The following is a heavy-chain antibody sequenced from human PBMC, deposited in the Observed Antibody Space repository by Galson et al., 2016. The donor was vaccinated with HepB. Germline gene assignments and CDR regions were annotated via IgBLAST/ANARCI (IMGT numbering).Heavy chain of an antibody. CDR2: FYHIGRS. CDR3: ARESPLFPGAFDY. CDR1: GASVTSTHW. Sequence: SETLSPTCAVSGASVTSTHWWSWVRQPPGKGLEWIGEFYHIGRSNYNPSLKTRVSLSVDKSNNQFSLTLMSVTAADTAVYYGARESPLFPGAFDYWGQGTLVTVSS. J-gene: IGHJ4*02. V-gene: IGHV4-4*02. D-gene: IGHD2-21*01.